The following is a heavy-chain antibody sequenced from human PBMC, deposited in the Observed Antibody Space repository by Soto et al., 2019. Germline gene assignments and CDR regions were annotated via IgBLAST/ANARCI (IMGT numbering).Heavy chain of an antibody. Sequence: QVQLVETGGVVVQPGRSLRLSCAASGFTFSSYGMHWVRQAPGKGLEWVAVIWYDGSNKYYADSVKGRFTISRDNSKNTLYLQMNSLRAEDTAVYYCAREPPQWLGSYGWFDPWGQGTLVTVSS. CDR1: GFTFSSYG. CDR2: IWYDGSNK. CDR3: AREPPQWLGSYGWFDP. V-gene: IGHV3-33*01. D-gene: IGHD6-19*01. J-gene: IGHJ5*02.